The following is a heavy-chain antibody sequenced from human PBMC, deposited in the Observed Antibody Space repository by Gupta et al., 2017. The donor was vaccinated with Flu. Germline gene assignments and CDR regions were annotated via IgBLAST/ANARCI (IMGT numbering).Heavy chain of an antibody. CDR2: INHSGST. V-gene: IGHV4-34*01. Sequence: GLEWIGEINHSGSTNYNPSLKSRVTISVDTSKNQFSLKLSSVTAADTAVYYCARGVGITSFGVVTTYNWFDPWGQGTLVTVSS. CDR3: ARGVGITSFGVVTTYNWFDP. D-gene: IGHD3-3*01. J-gene: IGHJ5*02.